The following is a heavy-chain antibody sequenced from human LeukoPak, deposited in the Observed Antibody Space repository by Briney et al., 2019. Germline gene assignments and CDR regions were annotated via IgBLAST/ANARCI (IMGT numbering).Heavy chain of an antibody. Sequence: ASVKVSFKGSGYTFTSYYMHWVRQAPGQGVGGMGIINPSGGSTSYAQKFQGRVTMTRATSTSTVYMELSSLRSEDPAVYYCARDFTVTGFDYWGQGTLATVSS. V-gene: IGHV1-46*01. J-gene: IGHJ4*02. CDR3: ARDFTVTGFDY. CDR2: INPSGGST. D-gene: IGHD4-17*01. CDR1: GYTFTSYY.